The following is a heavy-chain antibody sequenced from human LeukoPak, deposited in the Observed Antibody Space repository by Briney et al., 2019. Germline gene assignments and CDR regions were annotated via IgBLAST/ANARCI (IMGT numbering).Heavy chain of an antibody. Sequence: ASVKVSCKVSGYTLTELSMHWVRQAPGKGLEWMGGFDHEDGETIYAQKFQGRVTMTEDTSTDTAYMELSSLRSEDTAVYYCARDQGYSYGPLWDYWGQGTLVTVSS. V-gene: IGHV1-24*01. CDR2: FDHEDGET. CDR1: GYTLTELS. CDR3: ARDQGYSYGPLWDY. J-gene: IGHJ4*02. D-gene: IGHD5-18*01.